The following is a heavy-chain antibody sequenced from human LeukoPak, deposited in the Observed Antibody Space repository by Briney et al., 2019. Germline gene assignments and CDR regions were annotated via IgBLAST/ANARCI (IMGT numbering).Heavy chain of an antibody. V-gene: IGHV3-53*01. J-gene: IGHJ4*02. CDR3: ARGYSSSHDAFDY. CDR1: AGSFSDYY. Sequence: PPETLSLTCTVYAGSFSDYYWSWIRQSPGKGLEWVSVIYSGGSTYYADSVKGRFTISRDNSKNTLYLQMNSLRAEDTAVYYCARGYSSSHDAFDYWGQGTLVTVSS. D-gene: IGHD6-13*01. CDR2: IYSGGST.